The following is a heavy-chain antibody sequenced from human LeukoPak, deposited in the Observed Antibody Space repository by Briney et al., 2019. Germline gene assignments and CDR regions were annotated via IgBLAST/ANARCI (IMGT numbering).Heavy chain of an antibody. CDR3: ARARSDHPTLSFLHYYYYMDV. CDR2: ISLSSGSR. Sequence: GGSLRLSCAASGFTFSSFAMTWVRQAPGKGLEWVSSISLSSGSRNYADSVKGRFTISRDNAKNTLYLQMNSLRAEDTALYYCARARSDHPTLSFLHYYYYMDVWGKGTTVTVSS. D-gene: IGHD1-14*01. V-gene: IGHV3-23*01. J-gene: IGHJ6*03. CDR1: GFTFSSFA.